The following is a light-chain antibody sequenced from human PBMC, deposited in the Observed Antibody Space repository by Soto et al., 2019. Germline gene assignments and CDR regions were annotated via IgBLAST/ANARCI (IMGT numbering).Light chain of an antibody. Sequence: EIVMTPSPATLSVSPGERATLSCRASQSVRSNLAGYQQKLGQAPRLLIYGASTRATGIPARFSGSGSGTEFPLTISSLQSEDFGIFYCQQYNDWPRTFGQGTQL. CDR2: GAS. V-gene: IGKV3-15*01. CDR1: QSVRSN. CDR3: QQYNDWPRT. J-gene: IGKJ2*01.